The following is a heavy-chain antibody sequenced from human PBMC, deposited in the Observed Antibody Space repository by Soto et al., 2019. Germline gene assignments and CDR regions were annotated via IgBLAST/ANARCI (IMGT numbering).Heavy chain of an antibody. J-gene: IGHJ3*01. V-gene: IGHV4-31*03. D-gene: IGHD3-3*01. Sequence: PSETLSLTCTVSGDSISSGDYYWGWIRQHPGRGLEWIGYISYSGITYYNPSLKSRLTISLDTSKNQFSLELNSVTAADTAIYFFSGFPQFWSGHADALEFWGQGTMVTVSS. CDR2: ISYSGIT. CDR3: SGFPQFWSGHADALEF. CDR1: GDSISSGDYY.